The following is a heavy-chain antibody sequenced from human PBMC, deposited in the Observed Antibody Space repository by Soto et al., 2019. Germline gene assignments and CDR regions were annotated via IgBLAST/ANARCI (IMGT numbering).Heavy chain of an antibody. Sequence: SETLSLTCTVSGGSIRGSDDYWGWIRQSPGKGLEYIGSVFYTGSAYYNPSFKSRVSIVADTSTNRFFLNLKSVTATDTGVYYCAKTPTGYYDSWGQGILVTVSS. V-gene: IGHV4-39*02. CDR2: VFYTGSA. CDR3: AKTPTGYYDS. J-gene: IGHJ4*02. D-gene: IGHD2-8*02. CDR1: GGSIRGSDDY.